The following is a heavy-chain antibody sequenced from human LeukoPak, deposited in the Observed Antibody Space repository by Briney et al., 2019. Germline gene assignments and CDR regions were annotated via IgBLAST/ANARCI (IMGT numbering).Heavy chain of an antibody. J-gene: IGHJ4*02. CDR3: ATKGYCSSTSCYAPAPFDY. CDR1: GFTFSSYA. V-gene: IGHV3-23*01. Sequence: GGSLRLSCAASGFTFSSYAMSWVRQAQGKGLEWVSAISGSGGSTYYADSVKGRFTISRDNSKNTLYLQMNSLRAEDTAVYYCATKGYCSSTSCYAPAPFDYWGQGTLVTVSS. CDR2: ISGSGGST. D-gene: IGHD2-2*01.